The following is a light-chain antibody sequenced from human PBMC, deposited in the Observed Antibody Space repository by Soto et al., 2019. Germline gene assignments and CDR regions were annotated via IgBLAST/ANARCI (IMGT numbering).Light chain of an antibody. CDR2: EVS. V-gene: IGLV2-8*01. CDR1: SSDVGGYNY. Sequence: QSALTQPPSASGSPGQSVTVSCTGTSSDVGGYNYVSWYQQHPGKAPKLMIYEVSKRPAGVPDRFSGSKSGNTASLTVSGLQADDEADYYCSSYAGSNNSYVFGTGTKLTVL. CDR3: SSYAGSNNSYV. J-gene: IGLJ1*01.